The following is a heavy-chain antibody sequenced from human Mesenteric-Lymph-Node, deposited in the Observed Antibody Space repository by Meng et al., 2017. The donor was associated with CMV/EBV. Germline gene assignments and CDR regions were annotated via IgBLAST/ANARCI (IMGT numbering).Heavy chain of an antibody. CDR3: ARSGFSGSYYFDY. V-gene: IGHV3-48*04. J-gene: IGHJ4*02. D-gene: IGHD1-26*01. CDR1: GFTFSSYS. CDR2: ISSSGSTI. Sequence: GESLKISCVASGFTFSSYSMKWVRQAPGKGLEWVSYISSSGSTIYYADSVKGRFTISRDNAKNSLYLQMNSLRAEDTAVYYCARSGFSGSYYFDYWGQGTLVTVSS.